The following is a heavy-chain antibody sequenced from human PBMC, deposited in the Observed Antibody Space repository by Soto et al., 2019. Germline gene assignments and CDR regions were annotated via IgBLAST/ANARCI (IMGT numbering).Heavy chain of an antibody. Sequence: GGSLRLSCAASGFTFSRYWMHWVLQAPGKGLVWVSRINSDGSSTSYADSVKGRFTISRDNAKNTLYLQMNSLRAEDTAVYYCARGVYAKVRGVIITPYYYMDVWGKGTTVTVSS. V-gene: IGHV3-74*01. CDR2: INSDGSST. CDR1: GFTFSRYW. D-gene: IGHD3-10*01. CDR3: ARGVYAKVRGVIITPYYYMDV. J-gene: IGHJ6*03.